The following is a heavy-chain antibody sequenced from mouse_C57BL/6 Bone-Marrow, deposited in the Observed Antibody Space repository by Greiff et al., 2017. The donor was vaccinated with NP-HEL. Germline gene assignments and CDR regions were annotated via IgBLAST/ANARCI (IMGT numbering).Heavy chain of an antibody. J-gene: IGHJ4*01. V-gene: IGHV3-6*01. Sequence: DVKLVESGPGLVKPSQSLSLTCSVTGYSITSGYYWNWIRQFPGNKLEWMGYISYDGSNNYNPSLKNRISITRDTSKNQFFLKLNSVTTEDTATYYCARDNSSNYVYAMDYWGQGTSVTVSS. CDR1: GYSITSGYY. CDR3: ARDNSSNYVYAMDY. CDR2: ISYDGSN. D-gene: IGHD2-5*01.